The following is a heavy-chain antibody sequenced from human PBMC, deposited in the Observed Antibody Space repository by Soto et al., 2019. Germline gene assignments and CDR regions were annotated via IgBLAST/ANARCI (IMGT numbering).Heavy chain of an antibody. D-gene: IGHD4-17*01. V-gene: IGHV1-18*01. CDR1: GYTFTSYG. CDR3: ARGSPTPAEPAVYFYYYGMDV. Sequence: ASVKVSCKASGYTFTSYGVIWVRQAPGQGLEWMGWISAHNGDTKYAQRLQGRVTMITDTSTSTAYMELRSLRSDDTAVYYCARGSPTPAEPAVYFYYYGMDVGGQGTTVTVSS. CDR2: ISAHNGDT. J-gene: IGHJ6*02.